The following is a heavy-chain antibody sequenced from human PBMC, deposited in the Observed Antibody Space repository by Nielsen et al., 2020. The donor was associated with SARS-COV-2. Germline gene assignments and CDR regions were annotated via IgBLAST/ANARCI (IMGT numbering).Heavy chain of an antibody. V-gene: IGHV3-13*01. Sequence: GESLKISCAASGFTFSSYDMHWVRQATGKGLEWVSAIGTAGDTYYPGSVKGRFTISRENAKNSLYLQMNSLRAEDTAVYYCATTPSSVTAYAVGYWGQGTPVTVSS. CDR1: GFTFSSYD. CDR3: ATTPSSVTAYAVGY. D-gene: IGHD2-21*02. J-gene: IGHJ4*02. CDR2: IGTAGDT.